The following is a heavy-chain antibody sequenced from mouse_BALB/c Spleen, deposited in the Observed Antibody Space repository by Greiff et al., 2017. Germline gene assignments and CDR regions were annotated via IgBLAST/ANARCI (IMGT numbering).Heavy chain of an antibody. V-gene: IGHV1-14*01. CDR1: GYTFTSYV. CDR2: INPYNDGT. J-gene: IGHJ4*01. Sequence: VQLQQSGPELVKPGASVKMSCKASGYTFTSYVMHWVKQKPGQGLEWIGYINPYNDGTKYNEKFKGKATLTSDKSSSTAYMELSSLTSEDSAVYYCARYDGYYGGYAMDYWGQGTSVTVSS. CDR3: ARYDGYYGGYAMDY. D-gene: IGHD2-3*01.